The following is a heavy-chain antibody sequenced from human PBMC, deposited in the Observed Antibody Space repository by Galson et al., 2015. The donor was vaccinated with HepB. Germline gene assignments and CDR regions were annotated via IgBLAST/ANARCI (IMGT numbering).Heavy chain of an antibody. CDR1: GYTFTGYH. D-gene: IGHD1-26*01. CDR3: ARDGLTTGWEPPGQNWFDP. Sequence: SVKVSCKASGYTFTGYHMHWVRQAPGQGLEWMGRINPNSGGTNYAQKFQGRVTMTRDTSISTAYMELSRLRSDDTAVYYCARDGLTTGWEPPGQNWFDPWGQGTLVTVSS. J-gene: IGHJ5*02. V-gene: IGHV1-2*06. CDR2: INPNSGGT.